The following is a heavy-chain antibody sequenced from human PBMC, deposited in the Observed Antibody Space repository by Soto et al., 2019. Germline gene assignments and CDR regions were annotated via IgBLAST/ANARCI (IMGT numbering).Heavy chain of an antibody. CDR1: GFTFSSYA. V-gene: IGHV3-23*01. CDR2: ISGSGGST. CDR3: AKDQRLDSSGWYYFDS. D-gene: IGHD6-19*01. Sequence: QPGGSLRLSCAASGFTFSSYAMSWVRQAPGKGLEWVSAISGSGGSTYYADSVKGRFTISRDNSKNTLYLQMNSLRAEDTAVYYCAKDQRLDSSGWYYFDSWGQGTLVTVSS. J-gene: IGHJ4*02.